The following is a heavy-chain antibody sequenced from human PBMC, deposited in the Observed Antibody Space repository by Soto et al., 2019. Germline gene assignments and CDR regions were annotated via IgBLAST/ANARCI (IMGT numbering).Heavy chain of an antibody. CDR2: IIPIFATT. CDR3: ARGRWLQLLGTFYYYGMDV. CDR1: GGTFNRNA. V-gene: IGHV1-69*01. D-gene: IGHD5-12*01. Sequence: QVQLVQSGAEVKKPGSSVKVSCQASGGTFNRNAISWVRQAPGQGLEWMGGIIPIFATTNYAQKFQGRVTITADESTSTAYMELSSLRSEDTALYYCARGRWLQLLGTFYYYGMDVWGQGTTVTVSS. J-gene: IGHJ6*02.